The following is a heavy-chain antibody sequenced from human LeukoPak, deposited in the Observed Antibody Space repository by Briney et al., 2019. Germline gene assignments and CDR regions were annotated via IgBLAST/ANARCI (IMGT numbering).Heavy chain of an antibody. Sequence: PRGSLRLSCAAPGFTFSSYGMHWVRQAPGKRLERVSFIRYDGSDKHYADSVKSRVTVSRDNSKNTLYLQMNSLRAEDTAVYYCAKDLSGSYTDFDSWGQGTLVTVSS. D-gene: IGHD1-26*01. CDR3: AKDLSGSYTDFDS. CDR1: GFTFSSYG. J-gene: IGHJ4*02. V-gene: IGHV3-30*02. CDR2: IRYDGSDK.